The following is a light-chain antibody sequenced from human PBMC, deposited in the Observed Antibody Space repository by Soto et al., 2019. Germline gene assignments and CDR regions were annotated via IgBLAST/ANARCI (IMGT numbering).Light chain of an antibody. J-gene: IGLJ1*01. V-gene: IGLV2-8*01. CDR3: SSYAGSNNLV. CDR2: EVS. CDR1: SSDVGGYNY. Sequence: QSALTQPPSASGSRGQSVTISCTGTSSDVGGYNYVSWYQQHPGKAPKVLIYEVSKWPSGVPDRFSGSKSGNTASLTVSGLRAEDEADYYCSSYAGSNNLVFGTGTKVTVL.